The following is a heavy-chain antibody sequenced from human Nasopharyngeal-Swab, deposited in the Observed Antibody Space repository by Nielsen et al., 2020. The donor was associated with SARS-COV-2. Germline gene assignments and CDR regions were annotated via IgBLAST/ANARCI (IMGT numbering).Heavy chain of an antibody. CDR1: GYTFTSYG. D-gene: IGHD2-2*01. J-gene: IGHJ4*02. Sequence: ASVKVSCKASGYTFTSYGISWVRQAPGQGLEWMGWISAYNGNTNYAQKLQGRVTMTTDTSTSTAYMELRSLRSDDTAVYYCARDISDIVVVPAAWDYRGQGTLVTVSS. CDR3: ARDISDIVVVPAAWDY. CDR2: ISAYNGNT. V-gene: IGHV1-18*01.